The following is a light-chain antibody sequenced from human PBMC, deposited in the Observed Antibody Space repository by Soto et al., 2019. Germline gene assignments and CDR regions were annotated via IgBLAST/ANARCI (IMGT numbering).Light chain of an antibody. CDR2: DAS. Sequence: EIVLTQSPATLSLSPGERATLSCRASQSVSSYLAWYQQKPGQAPRLLIYDASNRATGIPARFSCSGSGTDFTLTISSLEPEDFAVYYCQLRSNWPPWTFGQGTKVDIK. J-gene: IGKJ1*01. CDR1: QSVSSY. V-gene: IGKV3-11*01. CDR3: QLRSNWPPWT.